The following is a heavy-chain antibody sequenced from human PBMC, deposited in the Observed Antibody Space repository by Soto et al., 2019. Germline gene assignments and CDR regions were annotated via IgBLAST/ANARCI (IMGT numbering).Heavy chain of an antibody. J-gene: IGHJ4*02. CDR3: ARELAVKNPGEVDS. V-gene: IGHV4-30-4*08. CDR2: IHQNGRS. Sequence: SETLSLTCTVSSGSLSSSNYYWTWVRQPPGKGLEWIGFIHQNGRSCLNPSLRSRVTISIDPSKNQFSLHVASVTAADTATYYCARELAVKNPGEVDSWGQGALVTVSS. D-gene: IGHD3-9*01. CDR1: SGSLSSSNYY.